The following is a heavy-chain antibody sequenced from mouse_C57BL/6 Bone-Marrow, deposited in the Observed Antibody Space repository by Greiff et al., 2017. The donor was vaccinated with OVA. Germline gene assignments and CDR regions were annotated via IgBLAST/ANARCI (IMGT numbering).Heavy chain of an antibody. CDR2: ISYDGSN. J-gene: IGHJ4*01. CDR1: GYSITSGYY. CDR3: ARCLYAMDY. V-gene: IGHV3-6*01. Sequence: EVKLVESGPGLVKPSQSLSLTCSVTGYSITSGYYWNWIRQFPGNKLEWMGYISYDGSNNYNPSLKNRISITRDTSKNQFFLKLNSVTTEDTATYYCARCLYAMDYWGQGTSVTVSS.